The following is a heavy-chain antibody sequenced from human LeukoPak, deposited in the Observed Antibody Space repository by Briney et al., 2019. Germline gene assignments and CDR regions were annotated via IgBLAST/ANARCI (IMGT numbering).Heavy chain of an antibody. CDR2: ISGSGGST. J-gene: IGHJ4*02. CDR3: AKDPNSGSYYPYYFDY. V-gene: IGHV3-23*01. Sequence: GGSLRLSCAASGFTFSSYAMSWVRQAPGKGLEWVSAISGSGGSTYYADSVKGRFTISRDNSKNTLYLQMNSLRAEDTAVYYCAKDPNSGSYYPYYFDYWGQGTLVTVS. CDR1: GFTFSSYA. D-gene: IGHD1-26*01.